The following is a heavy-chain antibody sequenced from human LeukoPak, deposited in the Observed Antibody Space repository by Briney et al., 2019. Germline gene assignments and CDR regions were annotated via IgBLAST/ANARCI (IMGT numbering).Heavy chain of an antibody. V-gene: IGHV3-53*01. CDR2: VYVSGST. CDR1: GFTVSSNY. J-gene: IGHJ4*02. Sequence: GGSLRLSYEASGFTVSSNYMSWVRQAPGKGLEWVSVVYVSGSTAYADSVKGRFTISRDNSKNTLYLQMNGLRAGDTAVYYCARAMATREFDYWGQGTLVTVSS. CDR3: ARAMATREFDY. D-gene: IGHD5-24*01.